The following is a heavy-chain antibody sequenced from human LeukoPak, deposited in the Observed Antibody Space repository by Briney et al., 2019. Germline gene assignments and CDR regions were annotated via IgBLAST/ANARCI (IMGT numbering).Heavy chain of an antibody. V-gene: IGHV3-43*01. CDR1: GFTFDDYT. Sequence: GGSLRLSCAASGFTFDDYTMHWVRQAPGKGLEWVSLISWDGGSTYYADSVKGRFTISRDNSKNSLYLQMNSLRTEDTALYYCTTTNLDTAMVEGQLSSDYWGQGTLVTVSS. CDR2: ISWDGGST. CDR3: TTTNLDTAMVEGQLSSDY. D-gene: IGHD5-18*01. J-gene: IGHJ4*02.